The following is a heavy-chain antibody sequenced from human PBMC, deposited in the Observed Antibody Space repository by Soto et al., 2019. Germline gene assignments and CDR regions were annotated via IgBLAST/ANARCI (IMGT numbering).Heavy chain of an antibody. Sequence: ASVKVSCKASGYTFTSYAMHWVRQAPGQRLEWMGWINAGNGNTKYSQRFQGRVTITRDTSASTAYMELSSLRSEDTAVYYCARARYGPRITMVRVFDFGWFDPWGQGTLVTVSS. CDR1: GYTFTSYA. J-gene: IGHJ5*02. CDR3: ARARYGPRITMVRVFDFGWFDP. D-gene: IGHD3-10*01. CDR2: INAGNGNT. V-gene: IGHV1-3*01.